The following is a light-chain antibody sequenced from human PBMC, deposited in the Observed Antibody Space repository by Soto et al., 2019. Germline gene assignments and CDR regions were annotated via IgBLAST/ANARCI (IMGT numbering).Light chain of an antibody. J-gene: IGKJ1*01. CDR3: QQTYSTPTT. Sequence: DIQMTQSPSSLSASVGDRVTITCRASQSISSYLNWYQQKPGKAPKVLIYEASSLQSGVPSRFSGSGSGTDFTLTISSLQPEDFATYYCQQTYSTPTTFGQGTKVEIK. CDR2: EAS. CDR1: QSISSY. V-gene: IGKV1-39*01.